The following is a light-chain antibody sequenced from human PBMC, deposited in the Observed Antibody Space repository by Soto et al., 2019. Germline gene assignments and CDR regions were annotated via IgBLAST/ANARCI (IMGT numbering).Light chain of an antibody. CDR2: DVS. Sequence: QSVLTQPRSVSGSPGQSVTISCTGTSSDFGGYNYVSWYQQHPGKAPKLMICDVSKRPSGVPDRFSGSKSGNTASLTISGLQAEDEADYYCCSYAGSYTLVVFGGGTKVTVL. J-gene: IGLJ2*01. CDR3: CSYAGSYTLVV. CDR1: SSDFGGYNY. V-gene: IGLV2-11*01.